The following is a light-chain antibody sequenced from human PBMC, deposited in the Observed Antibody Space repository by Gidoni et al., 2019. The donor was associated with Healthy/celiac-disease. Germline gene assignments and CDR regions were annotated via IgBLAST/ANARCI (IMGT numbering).Light chain of an antibody. CDR3: QQSYSTPYT. CDR1: QSISSY. J-gene: IGKJ2*01. V-gene: IGKV1-39*01. CDR2: AAS. Sequence: DSQMTESPSSLSASVGDRVTITCRASQSISSYLTWYQQKPGKAPKLLIYAASSLESGVPSRFSGSGSGTDFTLTISSLQPEDFATYYCQQSYSTPYTFXQXTKLEIK.